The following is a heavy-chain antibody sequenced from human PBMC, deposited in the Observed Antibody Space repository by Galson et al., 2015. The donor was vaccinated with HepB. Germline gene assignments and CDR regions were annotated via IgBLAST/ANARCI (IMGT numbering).Heavy chain of an antibody. CDR2: ISYDGSNK. Sequence: SLRLSCAASGFTFSSYAMHWVRQAPGQGLEWVAVISYDGSNKYYADSVKGRFTISRDNSKNTLYLQMNSLRAEDTAVYYCAREGRVGAPVVAKTHYYYGMDVWGQGTTVTVSS. J-gene: IGHJ6*02. CDR1: GFTFSSYA. CDR3: AREGRVGAPVVAKTHYYYGMDV. V-gene: IGHV3-30*04. D-gene: IGHD1-26*01.